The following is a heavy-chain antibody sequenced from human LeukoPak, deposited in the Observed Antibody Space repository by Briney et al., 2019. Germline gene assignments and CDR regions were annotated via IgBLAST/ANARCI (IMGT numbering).Heavy chain of an antibody. J-gene: IGHJ4*02. D-gene: IGHD3-22*01. Sequence: GGSLRLSCAASGFTFTNYWMSWVRQAPGKGLELVANIKQDRSEKYYVDSVKGRFTISRDNAKNSLYLQMNSLRAEDTAVYYCARSRHSYDSSGFPHYWGQGTLVTVSS. V-gene: IGHV3-7*01. CDR2: IKQDRSEK. CDR1: GFTFTNYW. CDR3: ARSRHSYDSSGFPHY.